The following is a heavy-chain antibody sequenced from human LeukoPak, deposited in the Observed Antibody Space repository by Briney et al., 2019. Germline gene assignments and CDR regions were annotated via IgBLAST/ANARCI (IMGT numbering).Heavy chain of an antibody. CDR3: VRDRSGTYDSFDV. V-gene: IGHV4-59*13. J-gene: IGHJ3*01. Sequence: PSETLSLTCSVFGGSIGSSFWNWIRLSPGKGLEWIGYISYTGRTNYSPSLKSRVIISIDTSKNQLSLNLTSVTAADTALYYCVRDRSGTYDSFDVWGQGTMVSVSA. CDR1: GGSIGSSF. CDR2: ISYTGRT. D-gene: IGHD3-16*01.